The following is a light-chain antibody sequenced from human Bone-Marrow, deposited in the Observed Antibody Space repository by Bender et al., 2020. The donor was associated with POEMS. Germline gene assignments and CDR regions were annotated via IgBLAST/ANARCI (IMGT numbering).Light chain of an antibody. V-gene: IGLV1-40*01. J-gene: IGLJ2*01. Sequence: QSVLTQPPSPSGTPGQRVTISCTGSSSNTGSGYDINWYQHLPGTAPKLLIYGYNNRPSGVPDRFSGSKSGTSASLAISGLQSEDEADYYCAAGDDSVSSPVFGGGTKLTVL. CDR3: AAGDDSVSSPV. CDR2: GYN. CDR1: SSNTGSGYD.